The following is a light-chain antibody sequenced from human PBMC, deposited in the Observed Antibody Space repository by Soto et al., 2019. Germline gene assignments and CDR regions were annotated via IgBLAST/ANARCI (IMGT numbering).Light chain of an antibody. J-gene: IGLJ1*01. CDR1: SSDVGGYNY. CDR2: DVN. V-gene: IGLV2-11*01. CDR3: LSYTTSYTYV. Sequence: QSVLTQPRSVSGSPGQSVTISCTGTSSDVGGYNYVSWYQQHPGKAPKLMIYDVNKRPSGVPDRFSGSKSGNTASLTISGLQAEDEADYYCLSYTTSYTYVFGTGTKVTVL.